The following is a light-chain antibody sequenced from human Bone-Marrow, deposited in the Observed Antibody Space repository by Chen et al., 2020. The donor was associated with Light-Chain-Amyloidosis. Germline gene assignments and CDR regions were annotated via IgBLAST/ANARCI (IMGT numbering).Light chain of an antibody. CDR3: QQYDKLPLT. CDR2: DSS. V-gene: IGKV1-33*01. CDR1: QDITNY. Sequence: VQLTQSPSSLSASVGDRVTITCQASQDITNYLNWYQQKPGRAPKLLIFDSSNMAGGVPSRFSGSGSGSTFSLTISSLEPEDVATYFCQQYDKLPLTFGGGTKVEIK. J-gene: IGKJ4*01.